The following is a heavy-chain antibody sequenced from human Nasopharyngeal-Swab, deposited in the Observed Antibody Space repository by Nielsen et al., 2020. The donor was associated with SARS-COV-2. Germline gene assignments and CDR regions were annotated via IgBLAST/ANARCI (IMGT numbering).Heavy chain of an antibody. V-gene: IGHV3-23*01. D-gene: IGHD5-12*01. J-gene: IGHJ6*02. CDR3: AKIPTAPWLRFGNGMDV. Sequence: ETLSLTCAASGFTFSSYAMSWVRQAPGKGLEWVSAISGSGGSTYYADSVKGRFTISRDNSKNTLYLQMNGLRAEDTAVYYCAKIPTAPWLRFGNGMDVWGQGTTVTVSS. CDR2: ISGSGGST. CDR1: GFTFSSYA.